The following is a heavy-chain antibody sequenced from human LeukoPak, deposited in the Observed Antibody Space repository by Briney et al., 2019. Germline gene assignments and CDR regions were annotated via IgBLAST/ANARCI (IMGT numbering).Heavy chain of an antibody. D-gene: IGHD1-26*01. CDR1: GGSFSGNF. Sequence: SETLSLTCAVYGGSFSGNFWSWIRQPPGKGLEWIGEINHSGRTNYNPSLKSRVTIPVDTSKNQFSLKLSSVTAADTAVYYCARGGYSGSYANLYYFDYWGQGTLVTVSS. CDR3: ARGGYSGSYANLYYFDY. J-gene: IGHJ4*02. V-gene: IGHV4-34*01. CDR2: INHSGRT.